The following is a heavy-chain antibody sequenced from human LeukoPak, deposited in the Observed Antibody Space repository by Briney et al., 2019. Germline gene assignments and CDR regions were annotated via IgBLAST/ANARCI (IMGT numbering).Heavy chain of an antibody. CDR3: AKGTYFDWLLSRGYYFDY. CDR2: ISGSGGST. CDR1: RFTFSNYA. Sequence: GGSLRLSCAASRFTFSNYAMTWVRQAPGKGLEGVSTISGSGGSTYYADSVKGRFTISRDNSKNTLYLQMGSLRAEDTAVYYCAKGTYFDWLLSRGYYFDYWGQGTLVTVSS. D-gene: IGHD3-9*01. V-gene: IGHV3-23*01. J-gene: IGHJ4*02.